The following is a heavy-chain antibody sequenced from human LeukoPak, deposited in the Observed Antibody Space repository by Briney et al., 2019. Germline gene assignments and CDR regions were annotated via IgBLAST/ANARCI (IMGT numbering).Heavy chain of an antibody. Sequence: SETLSLTCTVSGGSISSYYWSWIRQPPGKGLEWIGYIYYSGSTNYNPTLKSRVTISVDTSKNQFSLKLSSVTAADTAVYYCARHRNYCSGGSCPEARVYYFDYWGQGTLVTVSS. CDR2: IYYSGST. CDR3: ARHRNYCSGGSCPEARVYYFDY. CDR1: GGSISSYY. V-gene: IGHV4-59*08. D-gene: IGHD2-15*01. J-gene: IGHJ4*02.